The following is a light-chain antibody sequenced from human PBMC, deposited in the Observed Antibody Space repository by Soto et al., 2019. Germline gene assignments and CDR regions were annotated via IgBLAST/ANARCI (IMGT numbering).Light chain of an antibody. CDR2: DVT. Sequence: QSALTQPASVSGSPGQSITISCTGTSSDVGGYNFVSWYQQHPGKAPKLMIYDVTNRPSGVSNHFSGSKSGNTASLTISGLQAEDEAHYYCSSYTSTNTQLFGGGTKLTVL. J-gene: IGLJ2*01. V-gene: IGLV2-14*03. CDR3: SSYTSTNTQL. CDR1: SSDVGGYNF.